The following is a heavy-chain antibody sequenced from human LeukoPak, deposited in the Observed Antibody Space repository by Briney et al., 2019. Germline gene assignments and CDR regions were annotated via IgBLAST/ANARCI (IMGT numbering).Heavy chain of an antibody. D-gene: IGHD3-16*02. CDR2: IYYSESA. J-gene: IGHJ4*02. V-gene: IGHV4-31*03. CDR3: ARGRPVFVGEVSSTNFDY. CDR1: GGSISSGGYY. Sequence: SQTLSLTCTVSGGSISSGGYYWSWIRQHPGKGLEWIGYIYYSESAYYNPSLKSRVTISVDTSKNQFSLKLSSVTAADTAVYYCARGRPVFVGEVSSTNFDYWGQGTLVTVSS.